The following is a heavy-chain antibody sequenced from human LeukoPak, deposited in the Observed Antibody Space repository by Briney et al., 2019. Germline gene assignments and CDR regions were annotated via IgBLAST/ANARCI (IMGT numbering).Heavy chain of an antibody. J-gene: IGHJ3*02. Sequence: GGSLRLSCAASGFTFSSYAMSWVRQAPGKGLEWVSAISGSGGSTYYADSVKGRFTISRDNSKNTLYLQMNSLRAEDTAVYYCAKVGPIVDQLPPYDAFDIWGQGTMVTVSS. D-gene: IGHD2-2*01. CDR1: GFTFSSYA. V-gene: IGHV3-23*01. CDR3: AKVGPIVDQLPPYDAFDI. CDR2: ISGSGGST.